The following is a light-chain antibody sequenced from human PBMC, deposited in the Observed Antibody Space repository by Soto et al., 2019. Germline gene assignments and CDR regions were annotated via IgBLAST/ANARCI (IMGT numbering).Light chain of an antibody. Sequence: DIPMTQSPSTLSASVGDRVTITCRASQSISSWLAWYQQKPGKAPKLLIYKASTLGSGVPSRYSGSGSGTEFPLTISRLQPDDFAPYYCQQYNSYSRTFGQGAKVEIK. V-gene: IGKV1-5*03. J-gene: IGKJ1*01. CDR2: KAS. CDR1: QSISSW. CDR3: QQYNSYSRT.